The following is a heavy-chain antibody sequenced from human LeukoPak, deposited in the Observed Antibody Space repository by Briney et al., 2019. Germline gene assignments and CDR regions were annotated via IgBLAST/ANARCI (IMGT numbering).Heavy chain of an antibody. CDR1: GFTLSSYA. CDR2: ISGSGGST. CDR3: AKQDYDYVWGSYRYPFDY. J-gene: IGHJ4*02. D-gene: IGHD3-16*02. V-gene: IGHV3-23*01. Sequence: GGSLRLSCAASGFTLSSYAMSWVRQAPGKGLEWVSAISGSGGSTYYADSVKGRFTISRDNSKNTLYLQMNSLRAEDTAVYYCAKQDYDYVWGSYRYPFDYWGQGTLVTVSS.